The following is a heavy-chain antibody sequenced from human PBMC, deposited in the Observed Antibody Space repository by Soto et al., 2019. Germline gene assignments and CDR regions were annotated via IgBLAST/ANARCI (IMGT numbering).Heavy chain of an antibody. CDR3: ARGETAYYDFWSGYAGFDY. CDR2: IIPIFGTA. J-gene: IGHJ4*02. Sequence: QVQLVQSGAEVKKPGSSVKVSCKASGGTFSSYAISWVRQAPGQGLEWMGGIIPIFGTANYAQKIQGRVTITANESPSTAYMELSSLRSEDTAVYSCARGETAYYDFWSGYAGFDYWGQGTLVSVSS. V-gene: IGHV1-69*01. D-gene: IGHD3-3*01. CDR1: GGTFSSYA.